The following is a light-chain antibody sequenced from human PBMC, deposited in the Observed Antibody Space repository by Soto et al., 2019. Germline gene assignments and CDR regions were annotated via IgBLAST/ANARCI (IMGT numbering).Light chain of an antibody. Sequence: QSVLTQPPSASGSPGQSVTISCTGTSSDVGGYNYVSWYQQHTGKAPKLMIYEVSKRPSGVPDRFSGSKSGNTASLTVSGLQAEDDADYYCSSYAGSNVVFGGGTKVTVL. V-gene: IGLV2-8*01. CDR2: EVS. J-gene: IGLJ2*01. CDR1: SSDVGGYNY. CDR3: SSYAGSNVV.